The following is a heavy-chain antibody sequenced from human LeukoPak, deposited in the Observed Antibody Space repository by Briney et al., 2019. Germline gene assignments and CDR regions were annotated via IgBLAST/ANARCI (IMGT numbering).Heavy chain of an antibody. Sequence: GGSLRLSCAASGFTFSSNYMSWVRQAQGKGLGWVSVIYSGGSTYYADSVKGRFTISRDNSKNTLYLQMNSLRAEDTAVYYCARDSAHYGSGIDYWGQGTLVTVSS. CDR1: GFTFSSNY. CDR3: ARDSAHYGSGIDY. CDR2: IYSGGST. J-gene: IGHJ4*02. V-gene: IGHV3-66*02. D-gene: IGHD3-10*01.